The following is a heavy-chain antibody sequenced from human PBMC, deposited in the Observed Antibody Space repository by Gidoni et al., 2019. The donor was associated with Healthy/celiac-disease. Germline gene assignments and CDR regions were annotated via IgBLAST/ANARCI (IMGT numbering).Heavy chain of an antibody. J-gene: IGHJ4*02. D-gene: IGHD5-18*01. Sequence: EVQLVESGGGLVQPGGSLRRYCAASGFTCSSNYMSCVRQAPGKGLEWVSVIYSGCSTYYADSVKGRFTISRDNSKNTLYLQINSLRAEDTAVYYCARDYSSEDYFDYWGQGTLVTVSS. CDR1: GFTCSSNY. V-gene: IGHV3-66*01. CDR2: IYSGCST. CDR3: ARDYSSEDYFDY.